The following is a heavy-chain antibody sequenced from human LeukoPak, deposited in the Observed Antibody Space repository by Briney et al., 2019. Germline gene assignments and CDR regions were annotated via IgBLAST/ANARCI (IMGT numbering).Heavy chain of an antibody. CDR3: ARGYGSGSYYHY. J-gene: IGHJ4*02. D-gene: IGHD3-10*01. V-gene: IGHV4-30-2*01. CDR1: GGSISSGGYS. Sequence: PSQTLSLTCAVSGGSISSGGYSWSWIRQPPGKGLEWIGEINQSGGTNYNPSLKSRLTISLDTSKNQFSLELSSVTAADTAVYYCARGYGSGSYYHYWGQGTLVTVSS. CDR2: INQSGGT.